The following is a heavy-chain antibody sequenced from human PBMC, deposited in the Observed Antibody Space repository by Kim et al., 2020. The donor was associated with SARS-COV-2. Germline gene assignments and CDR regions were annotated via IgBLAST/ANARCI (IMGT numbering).Heavy chain of an antibody. CDR3: ARSLPYSSSRPPYGVDV. CDR1: GGTFSSYA. Sequence: SVKVSCKASGGTFSSYAISWVRQAPGQGLEWMGGIIPIFGTANYAQKFQGRVTITADESTSTAYMELSSLRSEDTAVYYCARSLPYSSSRPPYGVDVWGQGTTVTVSS. V-gene: IGHV1-69*13. D-gene: IGHD6-6*01. J-gene: IGHJ6*02. CDR2: IIPIFGTA.